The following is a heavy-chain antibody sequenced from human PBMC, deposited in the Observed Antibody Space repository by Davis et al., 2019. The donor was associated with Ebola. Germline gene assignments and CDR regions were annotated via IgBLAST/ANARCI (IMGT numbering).Heavy chain of an antibody. V-gene: IGHV3-49*03. CDR3: SRDIWDY. D-gene: IGHD2-21*01. Sequence: GASLMISCTGSGFSFGDFGMSWYRQAPGKRLEWVGFIRSNLYAGTTEYAASVKGRFTISRDDPKSIAYLQMNSLKAEDTAMYYCSRDIWDYWGQETLVTVSS. CDR2: IRSNLYAGTT. CDR1: GFSFGDFG. J-gene: IGHJ4*02.